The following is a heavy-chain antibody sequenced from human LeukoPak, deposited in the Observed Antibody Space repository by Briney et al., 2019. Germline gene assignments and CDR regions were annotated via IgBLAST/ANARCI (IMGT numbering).Heavy chain of an antibody. CDR3: ARAPKYYYDSSELSQFDY. V-gene: IGHV4-31*03. Sequence: SQTLSLTCTVSGGSISSGGYYWNWIRQHPGKGLEWIGYIYYSGSTYYNPSLKSRLTISVDTSKNRFSLKLSPVTAADTAVYYCARAPKYYYDSSELSQFDYWGRGTLVTVSS. D-gene: IGHD3-22*01. CDR2: IYYSGST. CDR1: GGSISSGGYY. J-gene: IGHJ4*02.